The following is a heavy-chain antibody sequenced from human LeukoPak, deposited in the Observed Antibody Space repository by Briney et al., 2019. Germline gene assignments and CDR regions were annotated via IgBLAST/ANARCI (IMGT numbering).Heavy chain of an antibody. CDR1: GFTFISYG. D-gene: IGHD3-16*01. CDR3: AKNRGDYSDSCAYDLGY. CDR2: IRYDGSLK. J-gene: IGHJ4*02. V-gene: IGHV3-30*02. Sequence: GGSLRLSCAASGFTFISYGMHWVRQAPGKGLEWVAFIRYDGSLKFYADSVKGRFTLSIDNSKNTLYLQMSSLRAEDTAVYYCAKNRGDYSDSCAYDLGYWGQGTLVTVSS.